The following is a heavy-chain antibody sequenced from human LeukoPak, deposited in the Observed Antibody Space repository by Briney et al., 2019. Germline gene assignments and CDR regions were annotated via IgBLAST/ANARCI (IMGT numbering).Heavy chain of an antibody. CDR1: GFTFSSYA. CDR3: ATSGYSYGYPFDY. CDR2: ISGSGGST. Sequence: GGSLRLSCAASGFTFSSYAMSWVHQAPGKGLEWVSAISGSGGSTYYADSVKGRFTISRDNSKNTLYLQMNSLRAEDTAVYYCATSGYSYGYPFDYWGQGTLVTVSS. V-gene: IGHV3-23*01. D-gene: IGHD5-18*01. J-gene: IGHJ4*02.